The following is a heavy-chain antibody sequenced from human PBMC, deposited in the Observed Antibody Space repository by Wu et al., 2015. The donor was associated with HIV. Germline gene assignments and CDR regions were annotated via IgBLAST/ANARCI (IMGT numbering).Heavy chain of an antibody. Sequence: QVQLVQSGAEVKKPGASVKVSCQASGYTITTYDFNWVRQAPGQGLEWMGWMNSNNGKTGYGQKFQGRVAMTRNISTRTAYMELSGLKSEDTAVYYCATSYYSSGSYPTFYYYYAMDVWAKGPRSPSP. CDR2: MNSNNGKT. D-gene: IGHD3-10*01. V-gene: IGHV1-8*01. CDR3: ATSYYSSGSYPTFYYYYAMDV. J-gene: IGHJ6*02. CDR1: GYTITTYD.